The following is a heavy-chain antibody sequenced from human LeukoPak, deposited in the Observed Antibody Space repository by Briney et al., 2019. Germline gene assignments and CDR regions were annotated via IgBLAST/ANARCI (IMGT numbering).Heavy chain of an antibody. D-gene: IGHD1-14*01. CDR2: ISYDGTNK. V-gene: IGHV3-30-3*02. J-gene: IGHJ5*02. CDR1: GFXFSSYG. CDR3: AKFPPGSWFDP. Sequence: GGSLRLSCEASGFXFSSYGIHWVRQAPGKGLEWVAVISYDGTNKYYADSVKGRFTISRDNSKNTLYLQMNSLRAEDTAVYYCAKFPPGSWFDPWGQGTLVTVSS.